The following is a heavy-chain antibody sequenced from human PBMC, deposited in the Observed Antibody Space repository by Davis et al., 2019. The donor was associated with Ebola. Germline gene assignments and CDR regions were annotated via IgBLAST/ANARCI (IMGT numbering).Heavy chain of an antibody. Sequence: SLKISCAASGFTFSSYWMHWVRQVPGKGLEWVSGINWNSGGVGYGDTLKGRFAISRDNAKYSLYLEVNSLRPEDTAVYYCARDRGRNYYGSGIPFDYWGQGTLVTVSS. CDR2: INWNSGGV. J-gene: IGHJ4*02. D-gene: IGHD3-10*01. V-gene: IGHV3-9*01. CDR1: GFTFSSYW. CDR3: ARDRGRNYYGSGIPFDY.